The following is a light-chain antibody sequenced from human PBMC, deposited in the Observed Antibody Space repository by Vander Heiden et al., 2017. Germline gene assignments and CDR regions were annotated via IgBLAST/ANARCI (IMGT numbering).Light chain of an antibody. CDR2: EAS. CDR3: CSYTGSNTVV. CDR1: SSDVGNYNL. V-gene: IGLV2-23*01. Sequence: QSALTQPASVSGSPGQSITISCTGTSSDVGNYNLASWYQQHPGKAPKLMIYEASRRPLGDSNRFSGSKSGNTASLTIAGLQAEDEADYYCCSYTGSNTVVFGGGTKLSVL. J-gene: IGLJ2*01.